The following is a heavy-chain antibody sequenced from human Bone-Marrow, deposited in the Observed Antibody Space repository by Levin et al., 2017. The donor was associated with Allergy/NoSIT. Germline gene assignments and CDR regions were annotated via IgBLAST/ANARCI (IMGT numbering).Heavy chain of an antibody. J-gene: IGHJ4*02. Sequence: GSLKISCAASGFSFSSYTMTWVRQAPGKGLEWVSLIIGSGGSTYYADSVKGRFTISRDNSKNTLFLQMNSLRAEDTAIYYCAKDRTFGVFSYWGQGALVTVSS. D-gene: IGHD3-3*01. CDR2: IIGSGGST. CDR3: AKDRTFGVFSY. V-gene: IGHV3-23*01. CDR1: GFSFSSYT.